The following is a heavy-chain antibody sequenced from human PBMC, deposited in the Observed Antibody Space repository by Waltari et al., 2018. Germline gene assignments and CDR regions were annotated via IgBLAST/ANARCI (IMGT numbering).Heavy chain of an antibody. D-gene: IGHD4-17*01. J-gene: IGHJ1*01. Sequence: QVQLQESGPPLVEPWETLSLTCTVSGVSVTDYYWSWIRQPAGKGLEFIVRIYTSGSSDYNPSLKSRAAVSMDKSKNQFSLQLTSVTAADTAIYYCARGYSDYGGEYFQHWGQGTPVSVSS. CDR1: GVSVTDYY. V-gene: IGHV4-4*07. CDR2: IYTSGSS. CDR3: ARGYSDYGGEYFQH.